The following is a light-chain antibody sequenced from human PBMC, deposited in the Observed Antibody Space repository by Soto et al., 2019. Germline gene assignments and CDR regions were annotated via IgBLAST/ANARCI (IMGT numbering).Light chain of an antibody. V-gene: IGKV1-5*01. CDR2: DAT. CDR3: QQYKTYPLT. J-gene: IGKJ4*01. CDR1: QSISRW. Sequence: DIQMTQSPSTLSASVGDRVTITCRASQSISRWLGWYQQKPGKAPNLLIFDATSLQSGVPSRFSGRGSGTEFTLTISSLQPDDFATYYCQQYKTYPLTFGGGTKVEIE.